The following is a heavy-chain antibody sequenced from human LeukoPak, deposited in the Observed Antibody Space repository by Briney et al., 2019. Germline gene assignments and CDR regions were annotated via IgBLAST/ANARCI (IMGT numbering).Heavy chain of an antibody. CDR3: TTETS. CDR1: GFTFDDFA. V-gene: IGHV3-9*01. CDR2: ISWNGDNI. Sequence: GGSLRLSCVASGFTFDDFAMHWVRQAPGKGLEWVSGISWNGDNIDYADSVKGRFTISRDDAKNSLYLQMNSLKTEDTAVYYCTTETSWGQGTLVTVSS. J-gene: IGHJ5*02.